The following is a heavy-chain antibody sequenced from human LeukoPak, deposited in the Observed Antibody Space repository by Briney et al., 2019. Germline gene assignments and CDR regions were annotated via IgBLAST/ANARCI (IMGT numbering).Heavy chain of an antibody. CDR2: ISGSGGST. D-gene: IGHD5-18*01. Sequence: GASLRLSCAASGFTFSSYAMSWVRQAPGKGREWVSAISGSGGSTYYADSVKGRSTISRDNSKNTLYLQMNSLRAEDTAVYYCAKGSEDTAMVDFDYWGQGTLVTVSS. CDR1: GFTFSSYA. V-gene: IGHV3-23*01. CDR3: AKGSEDTAMVDFDY. J-gene: IGHJ4*02.